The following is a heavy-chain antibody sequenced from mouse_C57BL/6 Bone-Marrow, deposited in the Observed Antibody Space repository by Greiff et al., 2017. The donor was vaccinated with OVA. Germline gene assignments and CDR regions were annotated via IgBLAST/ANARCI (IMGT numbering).Heavy chain of an antibody. J-gene: IGHJ3*01. CDR2: IYPRSGNT. Sequence: QVQLKQSGAELARPGASVKLSCKASGYTFTSYGISWVKQRTGQGLEWIGEIYPRSGNTYYNEKFKGKATLTADKSSSTAYMGLRSLTSEDSAVYFCVYGSSPYWGQGTLVTVSA. D-gene: IGHD1-1*01. V-gene: IGHV1-81*01. CDR3: VYGSSPY. CDR1: GYTFTSYG.